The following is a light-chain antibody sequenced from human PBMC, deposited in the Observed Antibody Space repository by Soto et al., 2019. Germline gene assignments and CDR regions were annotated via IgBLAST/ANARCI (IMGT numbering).Light chain of an antibody. CDR2: DAF. Sequence: DIQMTQSPSSLSASVGDRVTITCQASQDINSYLSWYQQRPGKAPKLLIYDAFTLETGVPSRFSGSGSGTDFIFEISSLQSEDFETYYCQQYDNFPVTFGQGTRPEVK. CDR1: QDINSY. J-gene: IGKJ5*01. CDR3: QQYDNFPVT. V-gene: IGKV1-33*01.